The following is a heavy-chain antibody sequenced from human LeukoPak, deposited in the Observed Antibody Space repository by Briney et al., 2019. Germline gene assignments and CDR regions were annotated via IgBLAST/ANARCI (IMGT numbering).Heavy chain of an antibody. CDR3: AKSLLTTASGTGRAFDI. Sequence: GGSLRLSCAASGFTFSNYPMNWVRQAPGKGLEWLSYIGSGGSPIYYADSVRGRFTISRDNAKNSLSLQMSRLRAEDTAVYYCAKSLLTTASGTGRAFDIWGQGTMVTVSS. V-gene: IGHV3-48*03. CDR1: GFTFSNYP. CDR2: IGSGGSPI. J-gene: IGHJ3*02. D-gene: IGHD1-26*01.